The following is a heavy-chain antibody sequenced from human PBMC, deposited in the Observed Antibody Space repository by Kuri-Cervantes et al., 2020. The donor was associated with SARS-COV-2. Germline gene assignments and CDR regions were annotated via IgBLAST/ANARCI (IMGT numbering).Heavy chain of an antibody. CDR3: ARVQTLPAAISGTLSRGQDYYYYYYMDV. CDR2: MNPNSGNT. Sequence: ASVKVSCKASGYTFTSYDINWVRQATGQGLEWMGWMNPNSGNTGYAQKFQGRVTITRSTSISTAYMELSSLRSEDTAVYYCARVQTLPAAISGTLSRGQDYYYYYYMDVWGKGTTVTVSS. J-gene: IGHJ6*03. CDR1: GYTFTSYD. V-gene: IGHV1-8*03. D-gene: IGHD2-2*01.